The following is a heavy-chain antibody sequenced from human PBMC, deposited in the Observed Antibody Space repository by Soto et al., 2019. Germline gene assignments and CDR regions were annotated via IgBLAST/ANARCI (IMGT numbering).Heavy chain of an antibody. CDR2: IYYSGST. CDR1: GGSISSYY. J-gene: IGHJ4*02. CDR3: ARGGGYGGNRHFDY. Sequence: SETLSLTCTVSGGSISSYYWSWIRQPPGKGLEWIGYIYYSGSTNYNPSLKSRVTISVDTSKNQFSLKLSSVTAADTAVYYCARGGGYGGNRHFDYWGQGTLVTVSS. V-gene: IGHV4-59*01. D-gene: IGHD4-17*01.